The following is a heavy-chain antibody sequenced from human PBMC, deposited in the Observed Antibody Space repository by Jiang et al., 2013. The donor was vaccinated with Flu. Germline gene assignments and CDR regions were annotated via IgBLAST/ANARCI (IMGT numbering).Heavy chain of an antibody. Sequence: QLLESGGGVVQPGRSLRLSCAASGFTFSSYGMHWVRQAPGKGLEWVAVISYDGSNKYYADSVKGRFTISRDNSKNTLYLQMNSLSAEDTAVYYCAKDGQVYDIWEVDYWGQGTLVTVSS. CDR1: GFTFSSYG. J-gene: IGHJ4*02. V-gene: IGHV3-30*18. CDR3: AKDGQVYDIWEVDY. D-gene: IGHD3-9*01. CDR2: ISYDGSNK.